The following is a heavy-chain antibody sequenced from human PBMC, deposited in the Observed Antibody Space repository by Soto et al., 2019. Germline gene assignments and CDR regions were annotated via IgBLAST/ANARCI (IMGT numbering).Heavy chain of an antibody. D-gene: IGHD1-1*01. CDR3: ARRPTARAS. J-gene: IGHJ5*02. Sequence: EAPMLESGGGSVQPGGSLRLSCAASGFTFSTYAVAWVRQSPGKGLEWVSSISASGGDTWYADSVTGRFTISRDNSKNTLYLQMTGLRAEDTAVYYCARRPTARASWGQGTLVTVSS. CDR1: GFTFSTYA. CDR2: ISASGGDT. V-gene: IGHV3-23*01.